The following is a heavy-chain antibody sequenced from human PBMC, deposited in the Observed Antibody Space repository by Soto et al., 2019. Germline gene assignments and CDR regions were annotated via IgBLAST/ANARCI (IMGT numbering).Heavy chain of an antibody. CDR2: VRRSGST. D-gene: IGHD6-19*01. V-gene: IGHV4-4*02. J-gene: IGHJ4*02. CDR3: ARLDNSDWSKGYYFDY. Sequence: SETLSLTCAVSGGSISSGNWWSWVRQPPGKGLDWIGEVRRSGSTNYNPSLKSRVTISVDESKSQFSLKLSSVTAADTAVYYCARLDNSDWSKGYYFDYWGQGTLVTVSS. CDR1: GGSISSGNW.